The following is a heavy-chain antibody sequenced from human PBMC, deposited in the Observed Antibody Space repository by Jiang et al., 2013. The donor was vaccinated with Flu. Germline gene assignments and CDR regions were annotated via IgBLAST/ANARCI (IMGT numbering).Heavy chain of an antibody. V-gene: IGHV5-51*01. CDR3: ARGSRFDY. Sequence: YSPSFQGQVTISADKSISTAYLQWSSLKASDTAMYYCARGSRFDYWGQGTLVTVSS. J-gene: IGHJ4*02.